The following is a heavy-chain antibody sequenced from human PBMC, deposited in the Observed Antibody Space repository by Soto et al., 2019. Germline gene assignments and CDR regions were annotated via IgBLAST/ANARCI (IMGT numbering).Heavy chain of an antibody. CDR3: AKDRSPYSGSRDWFDP. V-gene: IGHV3-23*01. Sequence: GSLRLSCAASGFTFSSYAMSWVRQAPGKGLEWVSAISGSGGSTYYADSVKGRFTISRDNSKNTLYLQMNSLRAEDTAVYYCAKDRSPYSGSRDWFDPWGQGTLVTVSS. D-gene: IGHD1-26*01. CDR1: GFTFSSYA. J-gene: IGHJ5*02. CDR2: ISGSGGST.